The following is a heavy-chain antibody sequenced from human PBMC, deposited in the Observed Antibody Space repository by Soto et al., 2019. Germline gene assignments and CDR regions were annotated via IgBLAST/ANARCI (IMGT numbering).Heavy chain of an antibody. J-gene: IGHJ4*02. CDR3: ARHTIVVVVAATQDFDY. CDR2: IYYSGST. D-gene: IGHD2-15*01. CDR1: GGSISSSSYY. Sequence: SETLSLTCTVSGGSISSSSYYWGWIRQPPGKGLEWIGSIYYSGSTYYNPSLKSRVTISVDTSKNQFSLKLSSVTAADTAVYYCARHTIVVVVAATQDFDYWGQGTLVTVSS. V-gene: IGHV4-39*01.